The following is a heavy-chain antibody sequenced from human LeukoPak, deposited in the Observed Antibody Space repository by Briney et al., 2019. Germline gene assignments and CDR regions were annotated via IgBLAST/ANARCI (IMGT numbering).Heavy chain of an antibody. Sequence: ASVKVSCKASGYTLTDYYMHWVRQAPGQGLEWMGWISPNSGGTNYAQNFQGRVTMTRDTSVSTAYMELSSLRSDDTAVYYCAISNMATRRGDNWFDPWGQGTLVTVSS. CDR2: ISPNSGGT. CDR3: AISNMATRRGDNWFDP. CDR1: GYTLTDYY. J-gene: IGHJ5*02. D-gene: IGHD5-24*01. V-gene: IGHV1-2*02.